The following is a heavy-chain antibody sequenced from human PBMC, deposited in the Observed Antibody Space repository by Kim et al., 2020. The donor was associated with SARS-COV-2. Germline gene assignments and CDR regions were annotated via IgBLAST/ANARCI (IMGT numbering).Heavy chain of an antibody. CDR3: ASITMVRGVIHDYYYYGMDV. CDR1: GGSISSSSYY. V-gene: IGHV4-39*01. Sequence: SETLSLTCTVSGGSISSSSYYWGWIRQPPGKGLEWIGSIYYSGSTYYNPSLKSRVTISVDTSKNQFSLKLSSVTAADTAVYYCASITMVRGVIHDYYYYGMDVWGQGTTVTVSS. D-gene: IGHD3-10*01. J-gene: IGHJ6*02. CDR2: IYYSGST.